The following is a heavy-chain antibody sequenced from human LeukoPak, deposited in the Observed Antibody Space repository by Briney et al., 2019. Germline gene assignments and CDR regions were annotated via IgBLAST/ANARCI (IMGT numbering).Heavy chain of an antibody. D-gene: IGHD2-8*02. CDR1: GFTFSSYA. CDR2: XXXXGGNT. Sequence: PGGSLRLSCAASGFTFSSYAMTWVRQAPGRGLEXVSXXXXXGGNTYYADSVKGRFTISRDNSKNTLNLQMNSLRAEDTAVYYCASPLIGYCTGGSCPFDYWGQGTLVTVSS. J-gene: IGHJ4*02. V-gene: IGHV3-23*01. CDR3: ASPLIGYCTGGSCPFDY.